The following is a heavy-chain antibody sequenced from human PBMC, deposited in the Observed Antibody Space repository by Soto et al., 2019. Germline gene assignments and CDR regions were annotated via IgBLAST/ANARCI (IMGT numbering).Heavy chain of an antibody. D-gene: IGHD3-3*01. CDR3: ARTAFGGTIFGVIIPKYFDY. Sequence: QVQLVQSGAEVKKPGASLKVSCKDSGYTFTTYGISWVRQAPGQGLEWLGWINPYNGDKSYAQNLQGRVTMTTDTSTTTAYMELRSLRSDDTAVYYCARTAFGGTIFGVIIPKYFDYWDQGTLVTVSS. V-gene: IGHV1-18*04. CDR2: INPYNGDK. J-gene: IGHJ4*02. CDR1: GYTFTTYG.